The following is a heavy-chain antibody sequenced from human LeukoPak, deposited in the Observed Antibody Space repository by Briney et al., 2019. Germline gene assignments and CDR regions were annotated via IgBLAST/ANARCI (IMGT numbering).Heavy chain of an antibody. CDR3: ARLAAETYCSGGSCYGQPRYYFDY. J-gene: IGHJ4*02. CDR2: IRFVGSNK. Sequence: GGSLRLSCAASGFTFSSYGMHWVRQAPGKGLEWVAFIRFVGSNKYYADSVKGRFTISRDNSKNTLYLQMNSLRAEDTAVYYCARLAAETYCSGGSCYGQPRYYFDYWGQGTLVTVSS. D-gene: IGHD2-15*01. V-gene: IGHV3-30*02. CDR1: GFTFSSYG.